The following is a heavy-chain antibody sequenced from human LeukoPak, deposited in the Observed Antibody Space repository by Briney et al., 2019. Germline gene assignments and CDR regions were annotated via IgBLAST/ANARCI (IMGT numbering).Heavy chain of an antibody. V-gene: IGHV4-4*07. D-gene: IGHD3-22*01. CDR2: IYINGST. Sequence: PSETLSLTCTVSGDSISRYYWSWIRQPAGKGLEWIGRIYINGSTNYNPSLKSRVIMSVDTSKNQFSLRLSSVAAADTAMYYCARGGDYFDSRNFDYCGQGTLVTVSS. CDR3: ARGGDYFDSRNFDY. J-gene: IGHJ4*02. CDR1: GDSISRYY.